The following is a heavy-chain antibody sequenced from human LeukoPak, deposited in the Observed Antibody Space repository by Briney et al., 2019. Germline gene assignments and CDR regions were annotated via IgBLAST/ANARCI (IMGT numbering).Heavy chain of an antibody. Sequence: GASVKVSCKASGYTFTGYYMHWVRQAPRQGLEWMGWINPNSGGTNYAQKFQGRVTMTRDTSISTAYMELSRLRSDDTAVYYCARGSRHYYDSSGSSNWFDPWGQGTLVTVSS. J-gene: IGHJ5*02. V-gene: IGHV1-2*02. D-gene: IGHD3-22*01. CDR1: GYTFTGYY. CDR3: ARGSRHYYDSSGSSNWFDP. CDR2: INPNSGGT.